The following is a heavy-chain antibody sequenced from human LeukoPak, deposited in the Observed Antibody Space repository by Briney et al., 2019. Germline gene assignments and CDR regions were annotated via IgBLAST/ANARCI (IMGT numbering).Heavy chain of an antibody. CDR1: GFTFSSYG. Sequence: PGGSLRLSCAASGFTFSSYGMSWVRQAPGKGLEWVSAISGSGGSTYYADSVRGRFTISRDNSKNTLYLQMNSLRAEDTAVYYCTTGNSYHFDYWGQGTLVTVSS. J-gene: IGHJ4*02. CDR3: TTGNSYHFDY. D-gene: IGHD5-18*01. CDR2: ISGSGGST. V-gene: IGHV3-23*01.